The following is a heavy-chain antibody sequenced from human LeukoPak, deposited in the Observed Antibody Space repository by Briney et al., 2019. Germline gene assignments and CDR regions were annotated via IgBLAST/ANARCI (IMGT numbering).Heavy chain of an antibody. D-gene: IGHD2-21*02. CDR3: AGHVGGGDPPDY. Sequence: PSETLSLTCTVSGGSISSYYWSWIRQPPGKGLEWIGYIYYSGSTNYNPSLKSRVTISVDTSKNQFSLKLSSVTAADTAVYYCAGHVGGGDPPDYWGQGTLVTVSS. CDR1: GGSISSYY. CDR2: IYYSGST. V-gene: IGHV4-59*08. J-gene: IGHJ4*02.